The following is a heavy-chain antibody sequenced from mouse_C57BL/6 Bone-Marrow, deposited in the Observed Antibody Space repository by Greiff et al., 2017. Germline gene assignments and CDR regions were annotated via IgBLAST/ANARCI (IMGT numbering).Heavy chain of an antibody. CDR3: ARATYYYAMDY. CDR2: INYDGSST. V-gene: IGHV5-16*01. CDR1: GFTFSDYY. J-gene: IGHJ4*01. Sequence: EVKLVESEGGLVQPGSSMKLSCTASGFTFSDYYMAWVRQVPEKGLEWVANINYDGSSTYYLDSLKSRFIISRYNAKNILYLQMSSLKSEDTATYYCARATYYYAMDYWGQGTSVTVSS.